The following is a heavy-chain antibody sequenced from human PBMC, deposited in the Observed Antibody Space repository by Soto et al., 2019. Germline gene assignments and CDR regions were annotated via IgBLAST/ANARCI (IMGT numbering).Heavy chain of an antibody. CDR2: IIPIFGTA. V-gene: IGHV1-69*06. Sequence: QAQLEQSGGEVKKPGSSVKVSCKASRVAFSKFIVTWVRQAPGLGLEWVGGIIPIFGTANYAKKFQGRVTITAHKSTSTSYMEVNNMRSEDTAVYYCAKVRYSSPMGYYYGMDVWGQGTTVTVSS. J-gene: IGHJ6*02. D-gene: IGHD6-19*01. CDR1: RVAFSKFI. CDR3: AKVRYSSPMGYYYGMDV.